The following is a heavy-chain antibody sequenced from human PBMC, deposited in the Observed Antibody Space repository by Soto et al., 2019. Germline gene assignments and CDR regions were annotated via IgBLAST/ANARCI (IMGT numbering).Heavy chain of an antibody. J-gene: IGHJ5*02. V-gene: IGHV1-8*01. Sequence: RASVKVSCTASGYTFTSYDINWVRQATGQGLEWMGWMNPNSGNTGYAQKFQGRVTMTRNTSISTAYMELSSLRSEDTAVYYCALTWGYCSSTSCYKGNWFDPWGQGTLVTVSS. D-gene: IGHD2-2*02. CDR2: MNPNSGNT. CDR3: ALTWGYCSSTSCYKGNWFDP. CDR1: GYTFTSYD.